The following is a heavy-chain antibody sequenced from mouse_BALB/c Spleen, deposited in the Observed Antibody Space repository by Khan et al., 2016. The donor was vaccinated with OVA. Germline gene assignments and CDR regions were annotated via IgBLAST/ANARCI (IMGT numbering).Heavy chain of an antibody. Sequence: VQLKQSGPGLVKPSQSLSLTCTVTGYSITSDYAWNWIRQFPGNKLEWMGYIRSTGSTSYNPSLTSRISFTRDTSKNQFFLQLKTVTTEDTAAYYGARSLYYSYGYALDCWGRGTSVTVSS. V-gene: IGHV3-2*02. CDR1: GYSITSDYA. J-gene: IGHJ4*01. D-gene: IGHD2-14*01. CDR2: IRSTGST. CDR3: ARSLYYSYGYALDC.